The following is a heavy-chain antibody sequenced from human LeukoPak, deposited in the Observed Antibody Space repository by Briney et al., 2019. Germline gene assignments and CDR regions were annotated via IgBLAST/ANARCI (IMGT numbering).Heavy chain of an antibody. CDR3: VSFYETY. J-gene: IGHJ4*02. Sequence: GGSLRLSCAASGFTFSGYGMHWVRQAPGKGLVWVSHINSDGSWTSYADSVKGRSTISKDNAKNTVYLQMNNLRAEDTAVYYCVSFYETYWGRGTLVTVSS. CDR1: GFTFSGYG. V-gene: IGHV3-74*01. CDR2: INSDGSWT. D-gene: IGHD2-2*01.